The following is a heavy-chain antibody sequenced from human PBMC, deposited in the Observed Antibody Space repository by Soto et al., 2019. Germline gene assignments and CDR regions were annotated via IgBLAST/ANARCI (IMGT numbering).Heavy chain of an antibody. CDR2: ISSSGSTI. D-gene: IGHD3-10*01. J-gene: IGHJ4*02. CDR3: ARDVDYYGSGDYADY. CDR1: GFTFSSYE. V-gene: IGHV3-48*03. Sequence: PGGSLRLSCAASGFTFSSYEMNWLRQAPGKWLEWVSYISSSGSTIYYADSVKGRFTISRDNAKNSLYLQMNSLRAEDTAVYYCARDVDYYGSGDYADYWGQGXLVTVSS.